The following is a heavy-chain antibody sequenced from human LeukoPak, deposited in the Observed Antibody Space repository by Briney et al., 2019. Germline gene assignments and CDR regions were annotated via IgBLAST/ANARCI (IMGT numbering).Heavy chain of an antibody. CDR1: GGSISSYY. D-gene: IGHD4-17*01. V-gene: IGHV4-59*01. Sequence: SETLSLTCTVSGGSISSYYWSWIRQPPGKGLEWIGYIYYSGSTNYNPSLKSRVTISVDTSKNQFPLKLSSVTAADTAVYYCARASLAYGDYVHAFDIWGQGTMVTVSS. CDR3: ARASLAYGDYVHAFDI. CDR2: IYYSGST. J-gene: IGHJ3*02.